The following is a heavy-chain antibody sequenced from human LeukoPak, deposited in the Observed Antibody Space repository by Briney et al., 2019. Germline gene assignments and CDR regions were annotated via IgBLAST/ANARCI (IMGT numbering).Heavy chain of an antibody. CDR2: ISSSSSYI. D-gene: IGHD6-13*01. Sequence: GGSLRLSCAASGFTFSSYSMNWVRQAPGKGLEWVSSISSSSSYIYYADSVKGRFTISRDNAKNSLYLQMNSLRAEDTAVYYCAGMIGGSWYRGGAFDIWGQGTMVTVSS. V-gene: IGHV3-21*01. J-gene: IGHJ3*02. CDR3: AGMIGGSWYRGGAFDI. CDR1: GFTFSSYS.